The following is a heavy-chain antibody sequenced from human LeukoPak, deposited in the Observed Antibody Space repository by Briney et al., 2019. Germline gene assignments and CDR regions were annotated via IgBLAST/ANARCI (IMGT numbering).Heavy chain of an antibody. CDR1: GFTFSSYA. Sequence: GGSLRLSCAASGFTFSSYAMGWVRQSPGKGLEWVSSISGSGGGTYFADSVKGRFTISRDNSKNTMYLQMNSLRAEDTAVYYCATATVAGRGYYFDQWGQGTLVTVSS. J-gene: IGHJ4*02. CDR3: ATATVAGRGYYFDQ. V-gene: IGHV3-23*01. CDR2: ISGSGGGT. D-gene: IGHD6-19*01.